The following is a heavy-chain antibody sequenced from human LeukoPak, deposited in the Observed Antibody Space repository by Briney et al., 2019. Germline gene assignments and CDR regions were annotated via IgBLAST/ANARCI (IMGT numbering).Heavy chain of an antibody. CDR2: IIPIFGTA. CDR1: GGTFSSYA. CDR3: ARTRYGQHSSGSNEDY. J-gene: IGHJ4*02. D-gene: IGHD3-22*01. Sequence: SVRVSCKASGGTFSSYAISWVRQAPGQGLEWMGGIIPIFGTANYAQKFQGRVTITADESTSTAYMGLSSLRSEDTAVYYCARTRYGQHSSGSNEDYWGQGTLVTVSS. V-gene: IGHV1-69*13.